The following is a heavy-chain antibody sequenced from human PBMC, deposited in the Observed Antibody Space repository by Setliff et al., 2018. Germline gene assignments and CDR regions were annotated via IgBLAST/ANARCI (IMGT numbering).Heavy chain of an antibody. CDR2: IKEDGSEK. D-gene: IGHD6-19*01. CDR1: RFTFSNYW. CDR3: AKDMVAVAAPLNDYYGMDV. J-gene: IGHJ6*02. Sequence: PGGSLRLSCAASRFTFSNYWMSWVRQAPGKGLEWVANIKEDGSEKYYVDSVKGRFTISRDNAKKSLYLQMNSLTIEDTALYYCAKDMVAVAAPLNDYYGMDVWGQGTTVTVSS. V-gene: IGHV3-7*03.